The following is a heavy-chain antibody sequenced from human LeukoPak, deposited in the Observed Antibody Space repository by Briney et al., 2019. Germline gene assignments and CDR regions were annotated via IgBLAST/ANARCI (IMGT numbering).Heavy chain of an antibody. CDR3: ARDLSYYDSSGFDY. CDR2: ISWNSGST. V-gene: IGHV3-9*01. Sequence: SLRLSCAASGFTFDDYAMHWVRQAPGKGLEWVSGISWNSGSTYYADSVKGRFTISRDNSKNTLYLQMNSLRAEDTAVYYCARDLSYYDSSGFDYWGQGTLVTVSS. CDR1: GFTFDDYA. D-gene: IGHD3-22*01. J-gene: IGHJ4*02.